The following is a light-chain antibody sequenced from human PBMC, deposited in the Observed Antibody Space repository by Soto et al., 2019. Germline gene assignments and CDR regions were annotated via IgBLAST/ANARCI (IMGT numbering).Light chain of an antibody. CDR1: SRDVGRYNY. CDR2: EVT. Sequence: QSALTEPPPASGSPGQSVTISCLGSSRDVGRYNYLSWYQHHPGKAPKLIIYEVTKRSSGVPDRFSGSKSGNTASLTVSGLQADDEADYYCNSYVGSNYDVFGTGTKFTVL. CDR3: NSYVGSNYDV. V-gene: IGLV2-8*01. J-gene: IGLJ1*01.